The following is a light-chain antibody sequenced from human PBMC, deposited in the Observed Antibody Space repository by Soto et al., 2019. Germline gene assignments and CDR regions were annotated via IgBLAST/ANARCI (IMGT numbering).Light chain of an antibody. J-gene: IGLJ2*01. CDR1: SSDVGGYNY. CDR2: DVS. Sequence: QSALTQPRSVSGSPGQSVTISCTGTSSDVGGYNYVSWYQQHPGKAPKLVIYDVSKRPSGVPDRFSGSKSGNTASLTVSGLQAEDEADYYCQSYDFSLSGNVIFGGGTKLTVL. V-gene: IGLV2-11*01. CDR3: QSYDFSLSGNVI.